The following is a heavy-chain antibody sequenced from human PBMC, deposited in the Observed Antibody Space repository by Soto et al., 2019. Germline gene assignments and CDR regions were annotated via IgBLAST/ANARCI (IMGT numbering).Heavy chain of an antibody. CDR3: AREAPQQLVYDY. CDR2: IYYSGST. CDR1: GGSLSSYY. D-gene: IGHD6-13*01. V-gene: IGHV4-59*01. Sequence: SETLSLTCTVSGGSLSSYYWSWIRQTPGKGLEWIGYIYYSGSTNYNPSLKSRVTISVDTSKNQFSLKLSSVTAADTAVYYCAREAPQQLVYDYWGQGTLVTVSS. J-gene: IGHJ4*02.